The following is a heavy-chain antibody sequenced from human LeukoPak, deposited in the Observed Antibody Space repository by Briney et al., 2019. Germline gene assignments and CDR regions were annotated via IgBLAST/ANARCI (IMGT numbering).Heavy chain of an antibody. J-gene: IGHJ4*02. V-gene: IGHV4-39*01. Sequence: SETLSLTCIVSGGSISSSSYYWGWIRQPPGKGLEGIGSIYFSGTTYYSPSLKSRVTISVDTSKNHFPLKLSSVTAADTAVYYCARHPKKNGIVGATIYDWGQGTLVTVSS. D-gene: IGHD1-26*01. CDR3: ARHPKKNGIVGATIYD. CDR1: GGSISSSSYY. CDR2: IYFSGTT.